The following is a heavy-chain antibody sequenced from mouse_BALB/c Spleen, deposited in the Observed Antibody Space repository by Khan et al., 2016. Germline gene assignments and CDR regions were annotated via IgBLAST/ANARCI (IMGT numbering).Heavy chain of an antibody. Sequence: EVKLEESGPGLVKPSQSLSLTCSVTGYSITSGYYWNWIRQFPGNKLEWMGYISYDGSNNYNPSLKNRISITRDTSKNQFFLKLNSVTTEDTATYYCAYYDYDAMDYWGQGTSVTVSS. V-gene: IGHV3-6*02. CDR1: GYSITSGYY. J-gene: IGHJ4*01. CDR3: AYYDYDAMDY. CDR2: ISYDGSN. D-gene: IGHD2-1*01.